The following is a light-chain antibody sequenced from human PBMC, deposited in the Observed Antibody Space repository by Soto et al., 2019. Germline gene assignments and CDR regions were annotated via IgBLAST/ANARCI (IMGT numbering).Light chain of an antibody. J-gene: IGKJ1*01. CDR3: QQYGSSGT. CDR2: GAS. CDR1: QSLSSS. Sequence: EIVMTQSPATLSVSPGERATLSCRASQSLSSSLAWYQQKPGQAPRLLIYGASNRATGIPDRFSGSGSGTDFTLTISRLEPEDFAVYYCQQYGSSGTFGQGTKVDIK. V-gene: IGKV3-20*01.